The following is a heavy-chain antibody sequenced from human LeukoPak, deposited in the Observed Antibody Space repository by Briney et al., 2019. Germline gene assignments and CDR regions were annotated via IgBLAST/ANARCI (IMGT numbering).Heavy chain of an antibody. CDR1: CGSIRSYY. Sequence: PSETLSLTRTVSCGSIRSYYWSWIRQPPGKGLEGIGYIYYSGSTNYNPSLKSRVTISVDTSKNQFSLKLSSVTAADTAVYYCARGGYYYSTNFDYWGQGTLVTVSS. CDR3: ARGGYYYSTNFDY. J-gene: IGHJ4*02. V-gene: IGHV4-59*01. D-gene: IGHD3-10*01. CDR2: IYYSGST.